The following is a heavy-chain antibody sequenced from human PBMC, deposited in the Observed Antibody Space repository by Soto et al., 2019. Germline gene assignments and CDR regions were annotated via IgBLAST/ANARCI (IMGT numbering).Heavy chain of an antibody. Sequence: EVQLVESGGGLVQPGGSLRLSCAASRFTFSTYWMTCVRQAPGKGLEWVANIHQDGSEKYYMDSVKGRFTISRDNSKNSVDLQMTSLRAEDAAVYRCEGGNALDVWGQGTTVTVSS. CDR2: IHQDGSEK. CDR1: RFTFSTYW. J-gene: IGHJ6*02. CDR3: EGGNALDV. V-gene: IGHV3-7*01.